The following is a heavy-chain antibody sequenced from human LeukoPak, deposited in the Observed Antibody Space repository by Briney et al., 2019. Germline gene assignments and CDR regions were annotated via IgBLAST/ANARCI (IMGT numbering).Heavy chain of an antibody. CDR1: GFSFSSYA. CDR2: ISGSGGST. D-gene: IGHD3-16*02. CDR3: LGELSLGDY. V-gene: IGHV3-23*01. Sequence: PGGSLRLSCAASGFSFSSYALSWVRQAPGKGLEWVSAISGSGGSTYYADSVKGRFTVSRDNSKKALYLQMNSLRAEDTAVYYCLGELSLGDYWGQGTLVTVSS. J-gene: IGHJ4*02.